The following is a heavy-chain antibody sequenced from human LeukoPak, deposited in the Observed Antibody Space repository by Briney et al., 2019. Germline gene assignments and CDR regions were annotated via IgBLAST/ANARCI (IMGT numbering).Heavy chain of an antibody. V-gene: IGHV4-39*07. CDR2: IYYSGST. J-gene: IGHJ5*02. CDR3: ARDGLYSSSRGGFDP. D-gene: IGHD6-13*01. CDR1: GGSISSSSYY. Sequence: SETLSLTCTVSGGSISSSSYYWGWIRQPPGKGLEWIGSIYYSGSTYYNPSLKSRVTISVDTSKNQFSLKLSSVTAADTAVYYCARDGLYSSSRGGFDPWGQGTLVTVSS.